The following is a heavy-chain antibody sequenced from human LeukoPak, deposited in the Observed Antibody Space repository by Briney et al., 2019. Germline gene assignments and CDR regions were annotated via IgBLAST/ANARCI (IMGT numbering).Heavy chain of an antibody. CDR2: ISSSSSYI. CDR1: GFTFSSYS. D-gene: IGHD3-3*02. Sequence: GGSLRLSCAASGFTFSSYSMNWVRQAPGKGLEWVSSISSSSSYIYYADSVKGRFTISRDNAKNSLYLQMNSLRAEDTAVCYCARKLASGPPNYYFDYWGQGTLVTVSS. V-gene: IGHV3-21*01. CDR3: ARKLASGPPNYYFDY. J-gene: IGHJ4*02.